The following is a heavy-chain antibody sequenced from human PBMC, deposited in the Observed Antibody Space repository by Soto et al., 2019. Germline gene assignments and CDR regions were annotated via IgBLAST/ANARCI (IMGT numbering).Heavy chain of an antibody. CDR1: GGTFSSYA. CDR2: IIPIFGTA. J-gene: IGHJ4*02. D-gene: IGHD1-26*01. Sequence: RASVKVSCKASGGTFSSYAISWVRQAPGQGLEWMGGIIPIFGTANYAQKFQGRVTITADESTSTAYMELSSLRSEDTAVYYCARDKVGAPYFDYWGQGTLVTVSS. CDR3: ARDKVGAPYFDY. V-gene: IGHV1-69*13.